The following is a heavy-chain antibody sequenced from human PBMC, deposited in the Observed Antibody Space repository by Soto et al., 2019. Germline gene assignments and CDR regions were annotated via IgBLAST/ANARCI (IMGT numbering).Heavy chain of an antibody. J-gene: IGHJ4*02. CDR2: VYYRGRS. CDR3: VSQRTPVPTQAYFDY. D-gene: IGHD2-15*01. Sequence: PSETLSLTCTVSGGSVTNSSYYWGWIRQSPGKGLEWVGSVYYRGRSYSKSSVKSRVTISVDTSKNRFSLSLHSVTASDTAVYFCVSQRTPVPTQAYFDYWGPGALVTVSS. CDR1: GGSVTNSSYY. V-gene: IGHV4-39*01.